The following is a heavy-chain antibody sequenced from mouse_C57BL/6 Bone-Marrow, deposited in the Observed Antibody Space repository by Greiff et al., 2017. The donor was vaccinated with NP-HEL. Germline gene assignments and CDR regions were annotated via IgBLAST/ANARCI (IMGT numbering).Heavy chain of an antibody. CDR3: ASDAGASHFDY. CDR2: INPGSGYT. CDR1: GYTFTSYG. V-gene: IGHV1-7*01. D-gene: IGHD6-2*01. J-gene: IGHJ2*01. Sequence: VQLQQSGAELVKPGASVTLSCKASGYTFTSYGMHWVKQRPVQGLEWIGDINPGSGYTTYNQKFKDKAILTADKSSSTAYMQLSSLTYEDSAVYYCASDAGASHFDYWGRGTTTTVS.